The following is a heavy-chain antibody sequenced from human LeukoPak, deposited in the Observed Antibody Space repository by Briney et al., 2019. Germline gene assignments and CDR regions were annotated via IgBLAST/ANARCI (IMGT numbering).Heavy chain of an antibody. CDR3: TKRRGYSFGFDYYYMDV. D-gene: IGHD5-18*01. CDR2: IYSSGST. V-gene: IGHV4-39*01. Sequence: SETLSLTCTVSGGSLTSTSHYWDWVRQPPGKGLEWLGRIYSSGSTYSNPSLKSRVPVSFDTSKNQFSLGLTSVTAADTAVYYCTKRRGYSFGFDYYYMDVWGKGTTVTISS. CDR1: GGSLTSTSHY. J-gene: IGHJ6*03.